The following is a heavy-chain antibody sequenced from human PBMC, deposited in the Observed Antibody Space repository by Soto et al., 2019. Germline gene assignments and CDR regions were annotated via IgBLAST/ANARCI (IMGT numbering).Heavy chain of an antibody. D-gene: IGHD4-17*01. J-gene: IGHJ4*02. CDR3: ARDPHYGDYGGDY. CDR1: GFTFSSYA. CDR2: ISYDGSNK. Sequence: GESLKISCAASGFTFSSYAMHWVRQAPGKGLEWVAVISYDGSNKYYADSVKGRFTISRDNSKNTLYLQMNSLRAEDTAVYYCARDPHYGDYGGDYWGQGTLVTVSS. V-gene: IGHV3-30-3*01.